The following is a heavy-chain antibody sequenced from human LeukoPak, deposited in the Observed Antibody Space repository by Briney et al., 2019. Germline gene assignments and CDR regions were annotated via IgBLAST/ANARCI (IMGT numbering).Heavy chain of an antibody. J-gene: IGHJ4*02. CDR1: GYTFTSYA. Sequence: ASVTVSCTASGYTFTSYAMHWVRQAPGQRLEWMGWINAGNGHTKYSQNFQGGVTLTRDTSASTAYMELSSLRSEDTAVYYCARSDYGDYGVTYWGQGTLVTVSS. D-gene: IGHD4-17*01. CDR3: ARSDYGDYGVTY. V-gene: IGHV1-3*01. CDR2: INAGNGHT.